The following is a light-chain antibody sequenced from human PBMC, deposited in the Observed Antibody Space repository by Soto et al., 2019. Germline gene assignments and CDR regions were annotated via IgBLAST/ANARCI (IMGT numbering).Light chain of an antibody. Sequence: QSVLTQPASVSGSPGQSITISCTGTSSDVGGYNYVSWYQQHPDKAPKFLIYDVSSRPSGVSNRFSGSKSGNTASLTIPGLQAEDEADYYCASYTSSNTLIFGGGTKLTVL. V-gene: IGLV2-14*03. J-gene: IGLJ2*01. CDR3: ASYTSSNTLI. CDR1: SSDVGGYNY. CDR2: DVS.